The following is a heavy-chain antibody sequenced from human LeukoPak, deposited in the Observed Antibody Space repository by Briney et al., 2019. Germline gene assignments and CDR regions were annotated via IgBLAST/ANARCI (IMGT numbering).Heavy chain of an antibody. CDR1: GFAFRSYA. CDR3: SLLINPRGYSGYDYSGDY. V-gene: IGHV3-21*04. J-gene: IGHJ4*02. D-gene: IGHD5-12*01. Sequence: GGSLRLSCAPSGFAFRSYAMSWVRQPPGKGLEWVSSISSSSSRYIYYADSMKGRFTISRDNAKNSLYLQMNSLRAEDTAVYYFSLLINPRGYSGYDYSGDYWGQGTLVTVSS. CDR2: ISSSSSRYI.